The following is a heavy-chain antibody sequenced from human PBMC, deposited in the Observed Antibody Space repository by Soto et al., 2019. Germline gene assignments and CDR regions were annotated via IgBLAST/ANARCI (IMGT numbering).Heavy chain of an antibody. CDR1: GYKLTELS. CDR2: FDPEDGET. Sequence: ASVKVSCKVSGYKLTELSMHWVRQAPGKGLEWMGGFDPEDGETIYAQKFQGRVTMTEDTSTDTAYMELSSLRSEYTAVYYCPRAVPGECHDYYYYYGMDVWGQ. CDR3: PRAVPGECHDYYYYYGMDV. V-gene: IGHV1-24*01. J-gene: IGHJ6*02. D-gene: IGHD3-10*01.